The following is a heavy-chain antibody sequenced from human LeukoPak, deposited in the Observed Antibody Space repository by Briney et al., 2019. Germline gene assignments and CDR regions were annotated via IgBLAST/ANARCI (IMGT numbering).Heavy chain of an antibody. CDR3: ARGRPYYYDSSGYNDY. Sequence: ASVKVSCKASGYTFTSYAMHWVRQAPGQRLEWMGWSNAGNGNTKYSQEFQGRVTITRDTSASTAYMELSSLRAEDTAVYYCARGRPYYYDSSGYNDYWGQGTLVTVSS. J-gene: IGHJ4*02. V-gene: IGHV1-3*02. CDR1: GYTFTSYA. D-gene: IGHD3-22*01. CDR2: SNAGNGNT.